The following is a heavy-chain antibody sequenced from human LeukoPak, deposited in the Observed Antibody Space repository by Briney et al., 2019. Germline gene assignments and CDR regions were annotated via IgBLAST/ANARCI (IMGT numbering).Heavy chain of an antibody. D-gene: IGHD5-24*01. J-gene: IGHJ4*02. Sequence: GSSVKVSCKTSGGTFSNYGINWVRQAPGQGLEWMGRIIPIFDTTNYAQKLQGRVTITTDVSTSTAYMELSSLRSEDTAVYYCARDLITDLTFDNWGQGTLVTVSS. CDR2: IIPIFDTT. CDR3: ARDLITDLTFDN. V-gene: IGHV1-69*05. CDR1: GGTFSNYG.